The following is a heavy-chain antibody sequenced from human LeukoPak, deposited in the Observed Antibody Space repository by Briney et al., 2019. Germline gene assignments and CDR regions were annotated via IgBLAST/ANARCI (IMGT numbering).Heavy chain of an antibody. CDR2: ISGSGGST. D-gene: IGHD6-6*01. V-gene: IGHV3-23*01. J-gene: IGHJ4*02. CDR3: AKYISSGYRYFDY. CDR1: GFTFSSYA. Sequence: PGRSLRLSCAASGFTFSSYAMSWVRQAPGKGLEWVSAISGSGGSTYYADSVKGRFTISRDNSKNTLYLQMNSLRAEDTAVYYCAKYISSGYRYFDYWGQGTLVTVSS.